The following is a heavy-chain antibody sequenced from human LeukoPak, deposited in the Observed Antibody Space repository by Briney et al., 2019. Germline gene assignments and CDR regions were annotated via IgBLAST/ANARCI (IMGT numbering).Heavy chain of an antibody. J-gene: IGHJ4*02. V-gene: IGHV4-59*01. CDR3: AREGVGATH. CDR2: IYYSGST. CDR1: GGSISSYY. D-gene: IGHD1-26*01. Sequence: PSETLSLTCTVSGGSISSYYWSWIRQPPGKGLEWIGYIYYSGSTNYNPSLRSRVTISADTSKNQFSLKLSSVTAADTAVYYCAREGVGATHWGQGTLVTVSS.